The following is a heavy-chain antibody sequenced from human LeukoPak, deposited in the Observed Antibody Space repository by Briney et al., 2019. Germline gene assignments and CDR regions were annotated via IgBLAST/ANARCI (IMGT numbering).Heavy chain of an antibody. Sequence: GGSLRLSCEASGFTFSDXXXXXIRQAPGKXXVWVSRINSXGSSTXXXXXXKGXXXXSRDNAKNTLYLQMNSLRAEDTAVYYCARDRSIASDYWGQGTLVTVSS. CDR2: INSXGSST. CDR1: GFTFSDXX. CDR3: ARDRSIASDY. J-gene: IGHJ4*02. V-gene: IGHV3-74*01. D-gene: IGHD6-6*01.